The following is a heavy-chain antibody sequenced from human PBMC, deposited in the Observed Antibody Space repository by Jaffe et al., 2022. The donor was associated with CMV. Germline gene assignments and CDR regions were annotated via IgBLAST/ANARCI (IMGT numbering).Heavy chain of an antibody. Sequence: QVQLQESGPGLVKPSETLSLTCTVSGGSISSYYWSWIRQPPGKGLEWIGYIYYSGSTNYNPSLKSRVTISVDTSKNQFSLKLSSVTAADTAVYYCATAAAGTVDYWGQGTLVTVSS. CDR3: ATAAAGTVDY. J-gene: IGHJ4*02. V-gene: IGHV4-59*01. D-gene: IGHD6-13*01. CDR1: GGSISSYY. CDR2: IYYSGST.